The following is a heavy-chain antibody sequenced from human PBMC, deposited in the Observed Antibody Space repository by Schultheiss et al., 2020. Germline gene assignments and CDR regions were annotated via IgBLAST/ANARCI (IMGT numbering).Heavy chain of an antibody. J-gene: IGHJ5*02. Sequence: WGSLRVSCAASGFTFSSHAMHWVRQAPGKGLEWVSGISWNSGSIGYADSVKGRFTISRDNSKNTLYLQMNSLRAEDTAKYYCAKDGCSTTSCYVGWFDPWGQGTLVTVSS. CDR3: AKDGCSTTSCYVGWFDP. D-gene: IGHD2-2*01. V-gene: IGHV3-23*01. CDR1: GFTFSSHA. CDR2: ISWNSGSI.